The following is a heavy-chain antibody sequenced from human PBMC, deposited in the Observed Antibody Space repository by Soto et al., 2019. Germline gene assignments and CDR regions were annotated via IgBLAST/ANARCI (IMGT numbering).Heavy chain of an antibody. D-gene: IGHD4-17*01. CDR2: IYYSGST. CDR1: GGSISSGDYY. V-gene: IGHV4-30-4*01. CDR3: ASYGDGYGMDV. Sequence: SETLSLTCTVSGGSISSGDYYWSWIRQPPGKGLEWIGYIYYSGSTYYNPSLKSRVTISVDTSKNQFSLKLSSVTAADTAVYYCASYGDGYGMDVWGQGTTVTVSS. J-gene: IGHJ6*02.